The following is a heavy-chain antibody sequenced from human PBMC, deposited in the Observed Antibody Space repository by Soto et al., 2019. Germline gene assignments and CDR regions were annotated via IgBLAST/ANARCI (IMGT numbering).Heavy chain of an antibody. V-gene: IGHV4-34*01. Sequence: SETLSLTCAVYGGSFSGYYWSWIRQPPGKGLEWIGEINHSGSTNYNPSLKSRVTISVDTSKNQFSLKLSSVTAADTAVYYCARGIRYYGSGSYFVFDYWGQGTLVTSPQ. D-gene: IGHD3-10*01. CDR3: ARGIRYYGSGSYFVFDY. CDR1: GGSFSGYY. CDR2: INHSGST. J-gene: IGHJ4*02.